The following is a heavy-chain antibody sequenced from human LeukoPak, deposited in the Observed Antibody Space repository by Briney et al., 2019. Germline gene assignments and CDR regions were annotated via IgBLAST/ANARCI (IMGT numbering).Heavy chain of an antibody. CDR1: GGSISSSSYY. D-gene: IGHD3/OR15-3a*01. CDR2: IYYSGNT. V-gene: IGHV4-39*07. CDR3: ANEAPTDYAFDI. Sequence: SETLSLTCTVSGGSISSSSYYWGWIRQPPGKGLEWIGSIYYSGNTYDNPSLKSRVGISVDTSKNQFSLKPSSVTAADTAVYYCANEAPTDYAFDIWGQGTMVTVS. J-gene: IGHJ3*02.